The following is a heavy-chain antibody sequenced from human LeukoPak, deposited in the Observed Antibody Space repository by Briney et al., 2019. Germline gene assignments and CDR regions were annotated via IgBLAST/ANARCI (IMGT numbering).Heavy chain of an antibody. CDR3: AKAPASYWYFDL. CDR1: GFTFSSYA. V-gene: IGHV3-23*01. CDR2: ISGSGGST. J-gene: IGHJ2*01. Sequence: GGSLRLSCAASGFTFSSYAMSWVRQAPGKGLEWVSAISGSGGSTYYADSVKGRFTTSRDNSKNTLYLQMNSLRAEDTAVYYCAKAPASYWYFDLWGRGTLVTVSS.